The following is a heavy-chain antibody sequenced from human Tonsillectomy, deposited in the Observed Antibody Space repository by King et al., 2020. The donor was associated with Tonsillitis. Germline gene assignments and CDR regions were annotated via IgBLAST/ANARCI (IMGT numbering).Heavy chain of an antibody. CDR1: GFTFSNAY. CDR3: SADLWDTAISLH. CDR2: IKSKTDGGTT. J-gene: IGHJ4*02. V-gene: IGHV3-15*01. Sequence: QLVQSGGGLVKPGGSLRLSCAASGFTFSNAYMSWVRQAPGKGLEWVGRIKSKTDGGTTDYAAHVKGRFTSSRDDSKNTLYLQITSLKSEDPAVYYGSADLWDTAISLHWAQGTLVTVSS. D-gene: IGHD5-18*01.